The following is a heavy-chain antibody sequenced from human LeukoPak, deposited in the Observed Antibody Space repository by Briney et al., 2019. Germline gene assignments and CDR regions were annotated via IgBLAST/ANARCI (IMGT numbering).Heavy chain of an antibody. J-gene: IGHJ5*02. V-gene: IGHV1-69*06. CDR1: GGTFSSYA. D-gene: IGHD3-16*01. CDR2: IIPIFGTA. Sequence: SVNVSCKASGGTFSSYAISWVRQAPGQGLEWMGGIIPIFGTANYAQKFQGRVTITADKSTSTAYMELSSLRSEDTAVYYCARGTFATPFSWFDPWGQGTLVTVSS. CDR3: ARGTFATPFSWFDP.